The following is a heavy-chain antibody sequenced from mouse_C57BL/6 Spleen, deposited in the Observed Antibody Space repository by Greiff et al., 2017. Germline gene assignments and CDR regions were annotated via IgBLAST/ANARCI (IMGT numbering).Heavy chain of an antibody. V-gene: IGHV5-9-1*02. J-gene: IGHJ2*01. CDR2: ISSGGDYI. CDR1: GFTFSSYA. Sequence: EVHLVESGEGLVKPGGSLKLSCAASGFTFSSYAMSWVRQTPEKRLEWVAYISSGGDYIYYADTVKGRFTISRDNARNTLYLQMSSLKSEDTAMYYCTRVYGSSYDFDYWGQGTTLTVSS. CDR3: TRVYGSSYDFDY. D-gene: IGHD1-1*01.